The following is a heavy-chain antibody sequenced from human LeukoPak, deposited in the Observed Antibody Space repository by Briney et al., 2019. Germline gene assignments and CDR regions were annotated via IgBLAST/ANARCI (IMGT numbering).Heavy chain of an antibody. CDR1: ARSVSRYY. CDR2: IYTSGST. V-gene: IGHV4-4*07. D-gene: IGHD6-13*01. J-gene: IGHJ5*02. Sequence: PSETLSLTCTGSARSVSRYYWNWIRQPAGKGLEWIGRIYTSGSTNYNPSLKSRVSMSVDTSKNQFSLKLSSVTAADTAVYYCASSGSSWYENWLDPWGPGTLVTVSS. CDR3: ASSGSSWYENWLDP.